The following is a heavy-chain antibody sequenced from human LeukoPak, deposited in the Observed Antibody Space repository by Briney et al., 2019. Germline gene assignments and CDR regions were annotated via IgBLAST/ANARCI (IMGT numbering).Heavy chain of an antibody. CDR3: ARHRDYDSFFYYYYMDV. J-gene: IGHJ6*03. CDR1: GFTFSNAA. V-gene: IGHV3-64*01. Sequence: GGSLRLSCAASGFTFSNAAMHWVRQAPGKGLEYISGISSNGGSTYYARSVKGRLSISRDNSKNTLFLQMGSLRAEDMAVYYCARHRDYDSFFYYYYMDVWGEGTTVTVSS. D-gene: IGHD3-16*01. CDR2: ISSNGGST.